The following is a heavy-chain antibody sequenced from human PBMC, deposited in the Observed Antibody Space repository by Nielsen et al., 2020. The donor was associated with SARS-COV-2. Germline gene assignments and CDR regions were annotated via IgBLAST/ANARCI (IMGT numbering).Heavy chain of an antibody. D-gene: IGHD1-26*01. Sequence: GSLRLSCTVSGGSISSSSYYWGWIRQPPGKGLEWIGSIYYSGSTYYNPSLKSRVTISVDTSKNQFSLKLSSVTAADTAVYYCARLSGSPDYWGQGTLVTVSS. CDR2: IYYSGST. J-gene: IGHJ4*02. CDR3: ARLSGSPDY. V-gene: IGHV4-39*01. CDR1: GGSISSSSYY.